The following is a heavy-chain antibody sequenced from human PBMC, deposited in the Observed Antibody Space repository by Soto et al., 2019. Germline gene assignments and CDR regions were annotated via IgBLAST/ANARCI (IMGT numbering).Heavy chain of an antibody. CDR1: GYTFTGYY. CDR2: INPNSGGT. CDR3: AREGYCSSTSCYIDNS. D-gene: IGHD2-2*02. Sequence: QVQLVQSGAEVKKPGASVKVSCKASGYTFTGYYMHWVRQAPGQGLEWMGWINPNSGGTNFAQKFQGRGTMTRDTAISTADMELSRLRSDDTAVYYCAREGYCSSTSCYIDNSCGQGTLVNVSS. V-gene: IGHV1-2*02. J-gene: IGHJ4*02.